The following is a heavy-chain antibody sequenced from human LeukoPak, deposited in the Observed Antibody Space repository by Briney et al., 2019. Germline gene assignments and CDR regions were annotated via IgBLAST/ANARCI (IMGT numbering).Heavy chain of an antibody. J-gene: IGHJ4*02. CDR3: ARALYDFWSGYSDFDY. CDR2: IIPILGIA. Sequence: SVKVSCKASGGTFSSYAISWVRQAPGQGLEWMGRIIPILGIANYAQKFQGRVTITADKSTSTAYMELSSLRSEDTAVYYCARALYDFWSGYSDFDYWGQGTLVTVSS. CDR1: GGTFSSYA. D-gene: IGHD3-3*01. V-gene: IGHV1-69*04.